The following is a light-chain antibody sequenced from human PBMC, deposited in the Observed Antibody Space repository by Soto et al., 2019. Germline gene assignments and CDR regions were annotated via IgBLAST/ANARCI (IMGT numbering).Light chain of an antibody. CDR1: QTISMF. CDR2: AAS. Sequence: MNHSPSSLSAYEGDRVTISCRASQTISMFLNWYQQKPGKAPNVLIYAASSLQGGVPSRFSGSGSGTDFTLTISSLQPEDFATYYCQQSYSTPRTFGQGTKVDIK. CDR3: QQSYSTPRT. V-gene: IGKV1-39*01. J-gene: IGKJ1*01.